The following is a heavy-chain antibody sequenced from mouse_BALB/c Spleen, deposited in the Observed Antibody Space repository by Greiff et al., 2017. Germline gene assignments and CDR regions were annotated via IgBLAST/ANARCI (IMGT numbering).Heavy chain of an antibody. Sequence: VQLQQSGAELVRPGSSVKISCTASGFAFSSYWMNWVKQRPGQGLEWIGQIYPGDGDTNYNGKFKGKATLTADKSSSTAYMQLSSLTSEDSAVYFCARYYGYNFDYWGQGTTLTVSS. J-gene: IGHJ2*01. CDR3: ARYYGYNFDY. D-gene: IGHD1-2*01. V-gene: IGHV1-80*01. CDR2: IYPGDGDT. CDR1: GFAFSSYW.